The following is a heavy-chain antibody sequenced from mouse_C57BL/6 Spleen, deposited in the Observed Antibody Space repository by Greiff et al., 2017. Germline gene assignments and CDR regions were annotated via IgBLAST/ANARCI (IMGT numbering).Heavy chain of an antibody. CDR3: ARSTTVVARIYYYAMDY. D-gene: IGHD1-1*01. CDR1: GFSLSTSGMG. J-gene: IGHJ4*01. CDR2: IYWDDDK. V-gene: IGHV8-12*01. Sequence: ESGPGILQSSQTLSLTCSFSGFSLSTSGMGVSWIRQPSGKGLEWLAHIYWDDDKRYNPSLKSRLTLSKDTSRNQVFLKITSVDTADTATYYCARSTTVVARIYYYAMDYWGQGTSVTVSS.